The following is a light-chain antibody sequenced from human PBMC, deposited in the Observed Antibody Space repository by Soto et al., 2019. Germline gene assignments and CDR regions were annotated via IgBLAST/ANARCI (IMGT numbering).Light chain of an antibody. Sequence: AIQLTQSPSSLSASVGDRVTITCRASQGISSALAWYQQKPGKAPKLLIYDASSLESGVPSRFSGSGSGTDFTLTLSSLQPEDFATYYCHQVNSYPHRMYTFGQGTKLEIK. CDR2: DAS. CDR3: HQVNSYPHRMYT. V-gene: IGKV1-13*02. CDR1: QGISSA. J-gene: IGKJ2*01.